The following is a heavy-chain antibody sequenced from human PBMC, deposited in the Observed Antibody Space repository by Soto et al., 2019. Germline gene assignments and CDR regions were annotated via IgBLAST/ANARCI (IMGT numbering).Heavy chain of an antibody. D-gene: IGHD1-7*01. CDR3: ARDRAGTTFGYYYYYGMDV. Sequence: SETLSLTCTVSGGSISSYYWSWIRQPPGKGLEWIGYIYYSGSTNYNPSLKSRVTISVDTSKNQFSLKLSSVTAADPPVYYCARDRAGTTFGYYYYYGMDVWGQGTTVTVSS. CDR2: IYYSGST. CDR1: GGSISSYY. J-gene: IGHJ6*02. V-gene: IGHV4-59*01.